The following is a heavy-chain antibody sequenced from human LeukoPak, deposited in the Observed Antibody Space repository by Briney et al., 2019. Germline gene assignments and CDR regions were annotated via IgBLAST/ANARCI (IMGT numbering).Heavy chain of an antibody. V-gene: IGHV4-39*07. J-gene: IGHJ4*02. D-gene: IGHD3-16*02. Sequence: SETLSLTCTVSGASISSISYYWGWIRQPPGKGLEWIGSIYYSGSTNYNPSLKSRVTISVDTSKNQFSLKLSSVTAADTAVYYCARLAVSDDYVCGSYRLDYWGQGTLVTVSS. CDR1: GASISSISYY. CDR3: ARLAVSDDYVCGSYRLDY. CDR2: IYYSGST.